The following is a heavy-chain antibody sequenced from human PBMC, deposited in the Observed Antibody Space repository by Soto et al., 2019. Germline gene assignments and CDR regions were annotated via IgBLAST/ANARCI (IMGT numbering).Heavy chain of an antibody. CDR1: GFTFSSYA. Sequence: QVQLVESGGGVVQPGRSLRLSCAASGFTFSSYAMHWVRQAPGKGLEWVAVISYDGSNKYYADSVKGRFTISRDNSKNTLYLQMNSLRAEDTAVYYCARDHAAAEYGMDVWGQSTTVTVSS. V-gene: IGHV3-30-3*01. D-gene: IGHD6-13*01. CDR2: ISYDGSNK. CDR3: ARDHAAAEYGMDV. J-gene: IGHJ6*02.